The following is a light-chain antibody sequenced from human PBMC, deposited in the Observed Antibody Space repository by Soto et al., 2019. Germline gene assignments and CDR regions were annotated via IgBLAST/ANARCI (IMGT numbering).Light chain of an antibody. J-gene: IGKJ1*01. Sequence: ELLLTLSPCTLSLSPWDRAPLPCRASQSVSKSYIAWYQQKPGKAPRLLIYAASTRATGIPERFSGSGSGTDFTLTISRLEPEDFEVYHCLQYGSEPPTFGQGTKVDIK. CDR2: AAS. V-gene: IGKV3-20*01. CDR1: QSVSKSY. CDR3: LQYGSEPPT.